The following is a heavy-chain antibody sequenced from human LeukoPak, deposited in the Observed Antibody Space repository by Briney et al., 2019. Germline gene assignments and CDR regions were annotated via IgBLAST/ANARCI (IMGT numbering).Heavy chain of an antibody. CDR3: ARDRVHFDF. CDR1: GGSISDYY. V-gene: IGHV4-59*01. CDR2: IYYSGSSYHSGST. Sequence: SETLSLTCTVSGGSISDYYWSWIRQPLGKGLDWIGYIYYSGSSYHSGSTNYNPSLKSRVTISVEASENQFSLKLSSVTAADTAVYYCARDRVHFDFWGQGTLLTVSS. J-gene: IGHJ4*02.